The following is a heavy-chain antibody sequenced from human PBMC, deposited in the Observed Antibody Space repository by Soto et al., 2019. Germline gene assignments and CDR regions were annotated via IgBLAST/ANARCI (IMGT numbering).Heavy chain of an antibody. V-gene: IGHV1-3*01. Sequence: QVPLVQSGAEVKKPGASVKVSCKASGYTFSRYAIHWVRQAPGQRPEWMAWINAANGDTRNSQTFQGRLTVTRDTSASAAYMELTSLTSEDTAVYFCARGGTTGLFDYWGQGALLTVSS. CDR2: INAANGDT. D-gene: IGHD1-1*01. CDR1: GYTFSRYA. CDR3: ARGGTTGLFDY. J-gene: IGHJ4*02.